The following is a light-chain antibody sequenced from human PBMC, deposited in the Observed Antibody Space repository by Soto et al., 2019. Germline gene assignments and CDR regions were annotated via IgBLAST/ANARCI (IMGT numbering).Light chain of an antibody. J-gene: IGKJ5*01. CDR2: DAS. CDR3: LQHNSYTIT. V-gene: IGKV1-5*01. Sequence: DIQMTQSPSTLSPSVGDRVTITCRASQSISGWLAWYQQKPGKAPKLMIYDASSLQSGVPSRFSGSGSGTEFTLTISSLQNEDFATYYCLQHNSYTITFGQGTRLEIK. CDR1: QSISGW.